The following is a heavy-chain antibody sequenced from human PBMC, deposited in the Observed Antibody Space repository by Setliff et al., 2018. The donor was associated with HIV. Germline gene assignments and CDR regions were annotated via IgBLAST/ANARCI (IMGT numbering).Heavy chain of an antibody. J-gene: IGHJ4*02. CDR1: GGSISSYY. CDR3: ARVSSGYDLDY. Sequence: TLSLPCTVSGGSISSYYWSWIRQPPGKGLEWIGYIYYSGSTNYNPSLKSRVTISVDTSKNQFSLKLSSVTAADTAVYYCARVSSGYDLDYWGQGTLVTVSS. V-gene: IGHV4-59*01. D-gene: IGHD5-12*01. CDR2: IYYSGST.